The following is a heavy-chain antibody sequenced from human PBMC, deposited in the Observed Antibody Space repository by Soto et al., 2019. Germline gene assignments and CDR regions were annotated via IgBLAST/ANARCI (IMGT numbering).Heavy chain of an antibody. CDR3: ARGYYDILTAYPPPIPFIDY. J-gene: IGHJ4*02. Sequence: SETLSLTCTVSGGSISSYYWSWIRQPPGKGLEWIGYIYYSGSTNYNPSLKSRVTISVDTSKNQFSLKLSSVTAADTAVYYCARGYYDILTAYPPPIPFIDYWGQGTLVTVSS. D-gene: IGHD3-9*01. V-gene: IGHV4-59*01. CDR1: GGSISSYY. CDR2: IYYSGST.